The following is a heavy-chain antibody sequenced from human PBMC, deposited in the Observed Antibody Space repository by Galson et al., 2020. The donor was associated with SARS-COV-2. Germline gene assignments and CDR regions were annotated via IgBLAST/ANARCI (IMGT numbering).Heavy chain of an antibody. CDR1: GFTFSSYS. Sequence: GEYLKISCAASGFTFSSYSMNWVRQAPGKGLEWVSYITSSSSSTHYADSVKGRFTISRDNAKNSLYLQMNSLRDEDTAVYYCARSDLIGVAGTAYYEYWGQGTLVSVSS. J-gene: IGHJ4*02. CDR2: ITSSSSST. V-gene: IGHV3-48*02. CDR3: ARSDLIGVAGTAYYEY. D-gene: IGHD6-19*01.